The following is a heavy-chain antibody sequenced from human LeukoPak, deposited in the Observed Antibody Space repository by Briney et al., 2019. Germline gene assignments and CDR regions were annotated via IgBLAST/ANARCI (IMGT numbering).Heavy chain of an antibody. CDR3: ARDRGYSYGFGG. D-gene: IGHD5-18*01. CDR2: ISSSSSYA. Sequence: GGSLRLSCAASGFTFSDYDMSWIRQAPGKGLEWVSYISSSSSYANYADSVKGRFTISRDNAKNSLYLQMNSLRAEDTAVYYCARDRGYSYGFGGWGQGTLVTVSS. J-gene: IGHJ4*02. V-gene: IGHV3-11*06. CDR1: GFTFSDYD.